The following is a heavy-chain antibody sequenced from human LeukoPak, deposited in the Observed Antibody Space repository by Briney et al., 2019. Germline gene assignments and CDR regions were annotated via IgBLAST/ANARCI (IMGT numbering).Heavy chain of an antibody. CDR3: ARAEYDYGDYEDY. V-gene: IGHV1-2*02. D-gene: IGHD4-17*01. CDR1: GYTFTGYY. CDR2: INPNSGGT. J-gene: IGHJ4*02. Sequence: GASVKVSCKASGYTFTGYYMHWVRQAPGQGLEWMGWINPNSGGTNYAQKFQGRVTMTRDTSISTAYMELRSLRSDDTAVYYCARAEYDYGDYEDYWGQGTLVTVSS.